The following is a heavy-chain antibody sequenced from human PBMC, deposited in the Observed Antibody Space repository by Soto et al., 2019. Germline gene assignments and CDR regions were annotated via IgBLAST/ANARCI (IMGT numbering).Heavy chain of an antibody. CDR2: ISYEGSNK. V-gene: IGHV3-30-3*01. CDR1: GLTFSSYA. CDR3: ARDGDVVVPAAMHYYGMDV. Sequence: PGGSLRLSCAASGLTFSSYAMHWVRQAPGKGLEWVAVISYEGSNKYYADSVKGRFTISRDNSKNTLYLQMNSLRAEDTAVYYCARDGDVVVPAAMHYYGMDVWGQGTTVTVSS. D-gene: IGHD2-2*01. J-gene: IGHJ6*02.